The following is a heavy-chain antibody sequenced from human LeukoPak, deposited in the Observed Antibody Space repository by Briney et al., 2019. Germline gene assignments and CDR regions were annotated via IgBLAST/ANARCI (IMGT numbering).Heavy chain of an antibody. D-gene: IGHD1-26*01. Sequence: GGSLRLSCAASGFTFSSYWMSWVRQAPGKGLEGVANIKQDGSEKNYVDSVKGRFTISRDNAQNSLYLQMNSLRAEDTAVYYCARVYSGSYWAVFDYWGQGTLVTVSS. CDR3: ARVYSGSYWAVFDY. CDR2: IKQDGSEK. V-gene: IGHV3-7*04. J-gene: IGHJ4*02. CDR1: GFTFSSYW.